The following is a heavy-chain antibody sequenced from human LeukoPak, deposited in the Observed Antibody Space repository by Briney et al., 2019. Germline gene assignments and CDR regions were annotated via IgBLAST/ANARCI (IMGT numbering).Heavy chain of an antibody. CDR1: GFTFSHYG. V-gene: IGHV3-33*01. CDR2: IWHDGSKN. CDR3: ARDRGDSSSLDY. J-gene: IGHJ4*02. Sequence: GGSLRLSCAASGFTFSHYGMHWVRQAPGKGLKWVAVIWHDGSKNYYADSVKGRFTISRDNSKNTLYLQMNSLRAEDTAVYYCARDRGDSSSLDYWGQGTLVTVSS. D-gene: IGHD6-6*01.